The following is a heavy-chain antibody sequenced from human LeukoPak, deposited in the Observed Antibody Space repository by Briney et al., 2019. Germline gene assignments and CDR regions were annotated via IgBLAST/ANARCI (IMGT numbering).Heavy chain of an antibody. CDR1: GFTVSSIY. Sequence: PGGSLRLSCAASGFTVSSIYMSWVRQPPGKGLEWVSVIHSGGSTYYADSVKGRFTISRDNSKNTLYLQMNSLRAEDTAVYYCARASVTRGGGDYWGQGTLVTVSS. CDR3: ARASVTRGGGDY. J-gene: IGHJ4*02. V-gene: IGHV3-53*01. D-gene: IGHD3-16*01. CDR2: IHSGGST.